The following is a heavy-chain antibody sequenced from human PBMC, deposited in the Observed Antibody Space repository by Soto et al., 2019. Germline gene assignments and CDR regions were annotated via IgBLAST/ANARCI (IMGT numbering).Heavy chain of an antibody. V-gene: IGHV4-34*01. D-gene: IGHD3-3*01. CDR3: AREGRHYDFWSGSDY. CDR2: INHSGST. Sequence: SETLSLTCAVYGGSFSGYYWTWIRQPPGKGLEWIGEINHSGSTNYNPSLKSRVTISVDTSKNQFSLKLSSVTAADTAVYYCAREGRHYDFWSGSDYWGQGTLVTVSS. CDR1: GGSFSGYY. J-gene: IGHJ4*02.